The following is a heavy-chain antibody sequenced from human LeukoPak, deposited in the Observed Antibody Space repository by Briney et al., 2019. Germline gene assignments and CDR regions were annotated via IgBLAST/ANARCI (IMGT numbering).Heavy chain of an antibody. Sequence: ASVEVSCKASGYTFTSYAMNWVRQAPGQGLEWMGWINTNTGNPTYAQGFPGRFVFSLDTSVSTAYLQISSLKAEDTAVYYCARDIAGGSYYYYGMDVWGQGTTVTVSS. J-gene: IGHJ6*02. V-gene: IGHV7-4-1*02. CDR1: GYTFTSYA. CDR2: INTNTGNP. CDR3: ARDIAGGSYYYYGMDV. D-gene: IGHD1-20*01.